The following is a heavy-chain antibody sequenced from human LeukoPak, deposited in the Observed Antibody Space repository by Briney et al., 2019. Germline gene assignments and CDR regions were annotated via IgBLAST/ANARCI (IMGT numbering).Heavy chain of an antibody. CDR2: ISGSGGST. D-gene: IGHD1-26*01. CDR1: GFTFSSYA. Sequence: GGSLRLSCAASGFTFSSYAMSWVRQAPGKGLEWVSAISGSGGSTYYADSVKGRFTISRDNSKNTLYLQMNSLRAEDTAIYFCAKRSGWGNSGSYLDYWGQGTLVTVSS. CDR3: AKRSGWGNSGSYLDY. J-gene: IGHJ4*02. V-gene: IGHV3-23*01.